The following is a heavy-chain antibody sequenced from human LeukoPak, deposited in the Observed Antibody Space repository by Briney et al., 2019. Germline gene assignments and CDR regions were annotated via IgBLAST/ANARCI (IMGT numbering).Heavy chain of an antibody. D-gene: IGHD2-2*01. Sequence: GGSLRLSYAASGFTFSSYAMHWVRQAPGKGLEYVSAISSNGGSTYYANSVKGRFTNSRDNSKNTLYLQMGSLRAEDMAVYYCARGYCSSTSCYRYYFDYWGQGTLVTVSS. V-gene: IGHV3-64*01. CDR1: GFTFSSYA. CDR3: ARGYCSSTSCYRYYFDY. J-gene: IGHJ4*02. CDR2: ISSNGGST.